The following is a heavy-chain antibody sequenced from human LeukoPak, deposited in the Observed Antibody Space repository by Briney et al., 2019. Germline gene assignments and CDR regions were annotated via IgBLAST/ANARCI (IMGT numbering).Heavy chain of an antibody. CDR1: GFTFSSYE. CDR2: ISSSGGTI. Sequence: GGSLRLSCAASGFTFSSYEMNWVRQAPGKGLEWVSYISSSGGTIFYADSVKGRFTISGDNAKNSLYLQMNSLRAEDTAVYYCARAISSSWYNWFDPWGLGTLVTVSS. D-gene: IGHD6-13*01. J-gene: IGHJ5*02. V-gene: IGHV3-48*03. CDR3: ARAISSSWYNWFDP.